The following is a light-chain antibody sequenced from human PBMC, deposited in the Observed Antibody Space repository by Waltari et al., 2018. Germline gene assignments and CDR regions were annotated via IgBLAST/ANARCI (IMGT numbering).Light chain of an antibody. V-gene: IGLV1-40*01. CDR2: GNS. J-gene: IGLJ2*01. Sequence: QSVLTQPPSVSGAPGQRVTIPCTGSSPNIGAGYDVHWYQQLPGTAPKLLIYGNSNRPSGVPDRFSGSKSGSSASLAITGLQAEDEAYYYCQSYDSSLSGSVFGGGTKLTVL. CDR1: SPNIGAGYD. CDR3: QSYDSSLSGSV.